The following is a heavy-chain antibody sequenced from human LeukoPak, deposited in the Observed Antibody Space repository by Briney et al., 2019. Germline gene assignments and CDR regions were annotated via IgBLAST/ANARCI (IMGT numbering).Heavy chain of an antibody. CDR1: GGSISSFY. D-gene: IGHD3-10*01. V-gene: IGHV4-59*08. Sequence: SETLSLTCTVSGGSISSFYWNWIRQPPGKGLEWIGNIYYTGSTNYNPSLKSRLSISVDTSKNQFSLKLSSVTAADTAVYYCARNYYGSAAPFDPWGQGTLVTVSS. CDR2: IYYTGST. J-gene: IGHJ5*02. CDR3: ARNYYGSAAPFDP.